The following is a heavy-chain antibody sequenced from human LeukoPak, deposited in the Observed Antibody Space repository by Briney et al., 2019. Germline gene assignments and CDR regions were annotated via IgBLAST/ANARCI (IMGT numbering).Heavy chain of an antibody. J-gene: IGHJ4*02. CDR1: GGSISSGSYY. CDR3: ARGRYYYDSSGYYYRRPIFDY. CDR2: IYTSGST. Sequence: SETLSLTCTVSGGSISSGSYYWSWIRQPAGKGLEWIGRIYTSGSTNYNPSLKSRVTISVDTSKNQFSLKLSSVTAADTAVYYCARGRYYYDSSGYYYRRPIFDYWGQGTLVTVSS. V-gene: IGHV4-61*02. D-gene: IGHD3-22*01.